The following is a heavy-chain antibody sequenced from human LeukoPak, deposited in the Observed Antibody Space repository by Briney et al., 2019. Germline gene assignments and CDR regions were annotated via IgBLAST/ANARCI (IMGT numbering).Heavy chain of an antibody. CDR3: ARYCSRTTCYNGEAPGMDV. J-gene: IGHJ6*02. Sequence: GGSLRLSCADSGFTFSTYWMSWVRQAPGKGLEWVANIKHDGSDKYYVDSVKGRFTISRDNAKNSLYMQMSSLRAEDTAVYFCARYCSRTTCYNGEAPGMDVWGQGTTVTVSS. CDR1: GFTFSTYW. V-gene: IGHV3-7*04. D-gene: IGHD2-2*02. CDR2: IKHDGSDK.